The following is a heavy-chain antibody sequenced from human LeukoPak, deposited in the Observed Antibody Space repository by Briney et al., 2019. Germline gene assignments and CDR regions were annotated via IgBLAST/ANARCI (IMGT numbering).Heavy chain of an antibody. J-gene: IGHJ5*02. CDR1: XYGFXXYX. Sequence: LKISXXXXXYGFXXYXIGWVRQVPGKGVEWMGIIYPGDSDTRYSPSFQGQVTISADKSISTAYLEGRSLKASDTAMYYCARRAPPNWFDPWGQGTLVTVSS. V-gene: IGHV5-51*01. CDR2: IYPGDSDT. CDR3: ARRAPPNWFDP.